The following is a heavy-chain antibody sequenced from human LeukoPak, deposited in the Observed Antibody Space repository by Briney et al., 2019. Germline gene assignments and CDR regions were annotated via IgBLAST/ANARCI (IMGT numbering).Heavy chain of an antibody. CDR2: ISTSSRYI. Sequence: GGSLRLFCAASGFTLSNYDMNWVRQAPGQGLEWVSSISTSSRYIYYKDSVRGRFTISRDDAKNSLYLEMTSLRAEDTAVYYCARADCSSSTCYLRRSWFDPWGQGTLVTVSS. J-gene: IGHJ5*02. D-gene: IGHD2-2*01. V-gene: IGHV3-21*01. CDR3: ARADCSSSTCYLRRSWFDP. CDR1: GFTLSNYD.